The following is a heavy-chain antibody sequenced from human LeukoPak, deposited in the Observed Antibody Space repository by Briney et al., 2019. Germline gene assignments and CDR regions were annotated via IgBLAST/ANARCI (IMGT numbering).Heavy chain of an antibody. CDR2: INHSGST. D-gene: IGHD6-19*01. CDR3: ARGRQWLVY. J-gene: IGHJ4*02. CDR1: GGSFSGYY. Sequence: SETLSLTCAVYGGSFSGYYWSWIRQPPRKGLEWIGEINHSGSTNYNPSLKSRVTISVDTSKNQFSLKLSSVTAADTTVYYCARGRQWLVYWGQGTLVTVSS. V-gene: IGHV4-34*01.